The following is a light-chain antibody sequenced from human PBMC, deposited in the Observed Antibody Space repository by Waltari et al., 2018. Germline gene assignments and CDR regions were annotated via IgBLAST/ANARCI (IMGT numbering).Light chain of an antibody. J-gene: IGKJ4*01. V-gene: IGKV1-39*01. CDR2: AAS. CDR1: QSISSY. Sequence: DIQLTQSPSSLSASVGDRFTIPFRASQSISSYLNWYQQKPGKAPKLLIYAASSLQSGVPSRFSGSGSGTDFTLTISSLQPEDFATYYCQQSYSTPLLTFGGGTKVEIK. CDR3: QQSYSTPLLT.